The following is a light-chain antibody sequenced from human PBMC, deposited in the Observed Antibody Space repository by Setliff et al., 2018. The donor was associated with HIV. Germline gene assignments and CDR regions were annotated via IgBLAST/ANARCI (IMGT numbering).Light chain of an antibody. CDR1: SSNIRTNA. CDR2: RNN. J-gene: IGLJ1*01. CDR3: ASWDDSLNGQV. Sequence: QSVLTQPPSTSGTPGKRVTISCSGSSSNIRTNAVNWYQQLSGTAPKLLIYRNNQRPSGVPDRFSGSKSGTSASLAISGLQSEDEADYYCASWDDSLNGQVFGTGTKVTGL. V-gene: IGLV1-44*01.